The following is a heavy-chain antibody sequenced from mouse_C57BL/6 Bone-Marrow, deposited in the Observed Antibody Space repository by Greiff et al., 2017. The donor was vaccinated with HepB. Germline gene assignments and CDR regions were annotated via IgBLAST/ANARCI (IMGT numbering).Heavy chain of an antibody. D-gene: IGHD2-5*01. CDR2: IDPSDSET. Sequence: QVQLQPSGAELVRPGSSVKLSCKASGYTFPSYWVPLVKQRPIQGLEWIGNIDPSDSETHYNQKFKDKATLTVDKSSSTAYMQLSSLTSEDSAVYYCARSGAYYSNPWYFDVWGTGTTVTVSS. J-gene: IGHJ1*03. CDR1: GYTFPSYW. CDR3: ARSGAYYSNPWYFDV. V-gene: IGHV1-52*01.